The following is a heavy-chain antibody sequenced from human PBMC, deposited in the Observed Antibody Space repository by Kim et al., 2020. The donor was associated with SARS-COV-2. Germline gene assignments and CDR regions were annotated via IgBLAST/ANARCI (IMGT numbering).Heavy chain of an antibody. V-gene: IGHV4-34*01. CDR1: GGSFSGYY. CDR3: ARGSESSGWYRTYFDY. J-gene: IGHJ4*02. Sequence: SETLSLTCAVYGGSFSGYYWSWIRQPPGKGLEWIGEINHSGSTNYNPSLKSRVTISVDTSKNQFSLKLSSVTAADTAVYYCARGSESSGWYRTYFDYWGQGTLVTVSS. D-gene: IGHD6-19*01. CDR2: INHSGST.